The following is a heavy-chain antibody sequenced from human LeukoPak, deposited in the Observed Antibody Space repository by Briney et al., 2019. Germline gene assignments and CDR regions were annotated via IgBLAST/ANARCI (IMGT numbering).Heavy chain of an antibody. CDR1: GGSISSYY. V-gene: IGHV4-39*07. Sequence: SETLSLTCTVSGGSISSYYWGWIRQPPGKGLGWIGSIYYSGSTYYNPSLKSRVTISVDTSKNQFSLKLSSVTAADTAVYYCARLANYYDSSGPHFDIWGQGTMVTVSS. CDR2: IYYSGST. D-gene: IGHD3-22*01. J-gene: IGHJ3*02. CDR3: ARLANYYDSSGPHFDI.